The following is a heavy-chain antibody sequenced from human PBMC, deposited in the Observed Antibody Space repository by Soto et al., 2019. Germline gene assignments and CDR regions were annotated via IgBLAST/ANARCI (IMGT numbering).Heavy chain of an antibody. D-gene: IGHD3-16*01. J-gene: IGHJ5*02. Sequence: QITLKKSGPTLVKPTQTLTLTCTFSGFSLTTRGVGVGWIRQPPGKALECLALIYWDDDKRYSPSLQSRLSITKDTSKTQVVLTMTNVDPVDTATYYCAHIPNYYQYDWFDPWGQGTLVSVSS. CDR3: AHIPNYYQYDWFDP. CDR2: IYWDDDK. CDR1: GFSLTTRGVG. V-gene: IGHV2-5*02.